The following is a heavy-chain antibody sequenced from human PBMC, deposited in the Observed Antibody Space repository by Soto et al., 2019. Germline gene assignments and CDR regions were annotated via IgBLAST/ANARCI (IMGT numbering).Heavy chain of an antibody. CDR3: ARDSRRIRQQLIPTDRFDP. CDR2: ISSSSSYI. CDR1: GFTFSSYS. J-gene: IGHJ5*02. Sequence: PGGSLRLSCAASGFTFSSYSMNWVRQAPGKGLEWVSSISSSSSYIYYADSVKGRFTISRDNAKNSLYLQMNSLRAEDTAVYYCARDSRRIRQQLIPTDRFDPWGQGTLVTVSS. D-gene: IGHD6-13*01. V-gene: IGHV3-21*01.